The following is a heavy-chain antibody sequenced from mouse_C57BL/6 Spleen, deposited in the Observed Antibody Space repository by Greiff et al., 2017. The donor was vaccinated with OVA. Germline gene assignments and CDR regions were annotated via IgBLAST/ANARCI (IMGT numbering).Heavy chain of an antibody. D-gene: IGHD4-1*01. J-gene: IGHJ2*01. V-gene: IGHV1-18*01. Sequence: VQLQQSGPELVKPGASVKIPCKASGYTFTDYNMDWVKQSHGKSLEWIGDINPNNGGTIYNQKFKGKATLTVDKSSSTAYMELRSLTSEDTAVYYCARKDWLTGTYCDYWSQGTTLTVSS. CDR2: INPNNGGT. CDR3: ARKDWLTGTYCDY. CDR1: GYTFTDYN.